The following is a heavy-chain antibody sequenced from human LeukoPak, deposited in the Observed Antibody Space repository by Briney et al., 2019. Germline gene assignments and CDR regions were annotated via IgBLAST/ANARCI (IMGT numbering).Heavy chain of an antibody. Sequence: GGSRGLSCMAPGLTFRTYAMSWVRKAPGKGLEWVSTIVGSGSGTYYADSVKGRFTISRDNSESTLYLQINSLRAEDTALYFCARAREGASDSWGQGTLVTVSS. D-gene: IGHD1-26*01. CDR2: IVGSGSGT. J-gene: IGHJ5*01. CDR3: ARAREGASDS. CDR1: GLTFRTYA. V-gene: IGHV3-23*01.